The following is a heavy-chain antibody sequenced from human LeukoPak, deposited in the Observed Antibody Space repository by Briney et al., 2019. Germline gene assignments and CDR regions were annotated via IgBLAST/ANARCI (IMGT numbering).Heavy chain of an antibody. CDR2: IYYSGST. CDR1: GGSISSSSYY. CDR3: ARPSGYDQYFDY. J-gene: IGHJ4*02. D-gene: IGHD5-12*01. Sequence: SETLSLTCTVSGGSISSSSYYWGWIRQPPGKGLEWIGSIYYSGSTYYNPSLKSRVTISVDTSKNQFSLKLSSVTAADTAVYYCARPSGYDQYFDYWGQGTLVTVSS. V-gene: IGHV4-39*01.